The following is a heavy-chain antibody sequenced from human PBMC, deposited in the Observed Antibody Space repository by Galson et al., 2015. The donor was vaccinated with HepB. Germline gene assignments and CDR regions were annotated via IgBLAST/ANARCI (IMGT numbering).Heavy chain of an antibody. Sequence: SVKVSCKASGYPFSDFYIHWVRQAPGHGLEWLGCINANNGETIYAQKFQGWVTMTRDTSISTVYMNLGRLTSDDTAVYLCAREGKSYYTMDVWGQGTTVTVSS. CDR2: INANNGET. CDR1: GYPFSDFY. V-gene: IGHV1-2*04. J-gene: IGHJ6*02. CDR3: AREGKSYYTMDV. D-gene: IGHD4-23*01.